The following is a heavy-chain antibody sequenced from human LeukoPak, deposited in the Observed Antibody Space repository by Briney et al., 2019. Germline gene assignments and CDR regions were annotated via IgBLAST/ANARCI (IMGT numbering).Heavy chain of an antibody. V-gene: IGHV5-51*01. CDR2: IYPGDSAT. CDR3: ARLPYCGGDCYPNWFDT. D-gene: IGHD2-21*02. Sequence: GESLKISCKGSGYSFTSYWIGWVRQMPGKGLELMGVIYPGDSATRYSPSFQGQVAISVDKSIRTAYLQWSSLKASDIAMYYCARLPYCGGDCYPNWFDTWGQGTLVTVSS. J-gene: IGHJ5*02. CDR1: GYSFTSYW.